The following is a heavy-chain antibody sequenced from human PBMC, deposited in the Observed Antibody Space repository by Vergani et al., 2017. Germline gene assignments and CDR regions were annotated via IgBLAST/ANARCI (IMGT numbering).Heavy chain of an antibody. J-gene: IGHJ6*03. D-gene: IGHD6-6*01. CDR1: GFTFSSYA. Sequence: EVQLLESGGGLVQPGGSLRLSCAASGFTFSSYAMSWVRQAPGKGLVWVSRINSDGSSTSYADSVKGRFTISRDNAKNTLYLQMNSLRAEDTAVYYCARSGVAARPEVYYYYYMDVWGKGTTVTVSS. V-gene: IGHV3-74*02. CDR2: INSDGSST. CDR3: ARSGVAARPEVYYYYYMDV.